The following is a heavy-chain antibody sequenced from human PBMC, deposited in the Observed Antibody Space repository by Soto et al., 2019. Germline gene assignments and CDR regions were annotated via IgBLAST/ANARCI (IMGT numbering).Heavy chain of an antibody. Sequence: QVQLVQSGAEVKKPGSSVKVSCKASGGTFSSYAISWVRQAPGQGLEWMGGIIPIFGTANYAQKFQGRVTITADESTSTAYMELSSLRSEDTAVYYCASPRGDIAAAAPGDWFDPWGQGTLVTVSS. D-gene: IGHD6-13*01. J-gene: IGHJ5*02. CDR3: ASPRGDIAAAAPGDWFDP. CDR2: IIPIFGTA. CDR1: GGTFSSYA. V-gene: IGHV1-69*12.